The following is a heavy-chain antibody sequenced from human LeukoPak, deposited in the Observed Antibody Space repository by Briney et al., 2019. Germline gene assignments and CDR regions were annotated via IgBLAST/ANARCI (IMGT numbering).Heavy chain of an antibody. J-gene: IGHJ3*02. CDR3: ARDCSGGSCYGAFDI. D-gene: IGHD2-15*01. Sequence: SQTLSLTCTVSGASIRSGDYYWSWIRQPPGTGLEWIGYIYDSGSTYYNPSLKSRITISVDTSENRFSLKLSSVTATDTAVHYCARDCSGGSCYGAFDIWGQGTMVTVSS. CDR1: GASIRSGDYY. CDR2: IYDSGST. V-gene: IGHV4-30-4*01.